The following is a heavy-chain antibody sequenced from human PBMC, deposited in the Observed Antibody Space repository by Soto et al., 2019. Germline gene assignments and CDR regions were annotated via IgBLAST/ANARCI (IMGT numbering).Heavy chain of an antibody. CDR2: ISSDGSST. CDR3: ARVPYCSSSSCYSYFDS. J-gene: IGHJ4*02. Sequence: EVQLVESGGGLVQPGGSLRLSCAASGFTLSSYWMHWARQAPGKGLVWVSRISSDGSSTNYADSVKGRLTISRDNAKNTLHLQMNSLRAEDTAVYYCARVPYCSSSSCYSYFDSWGQGTLVTVSS. D-gene: IGHD2-2*01. CDR1: GFTLSSYW. V-gene: IGHV3-74*01.